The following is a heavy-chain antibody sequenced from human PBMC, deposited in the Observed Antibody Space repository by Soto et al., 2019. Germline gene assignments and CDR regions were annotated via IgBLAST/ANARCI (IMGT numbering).Heavy chain of an antibody. CDR1: GHTLTEFS. CDR2: FDPEGGEA. CDR3: ARDDVGYCSNDICYTKPLDY. D-gene: IGHD2-8*01. J-gene: IGHJ4*02. Sequence: ASVKVSCKISGHTLTEFSIHWVRQAPGKGLEWMGGFDPEGGEAIYAQKLQGRVTMTADTSTNTAYMELRSLRSDDTAVYYCARDDVGYCSNDICYTKPLDYWGQGTPVTVSS. V-gene: IGHV1-24*01.